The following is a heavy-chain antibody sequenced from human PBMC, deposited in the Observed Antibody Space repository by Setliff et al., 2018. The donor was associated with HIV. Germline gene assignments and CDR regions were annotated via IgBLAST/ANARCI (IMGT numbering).Heavy chain of an antibody. CDR1: GGSISNFY. V-gene: IGHV4-59*12. Sequence: SETLSLTCSVSGGSISNFYWSWIRQPPGKGLECIGYIFYSGSTYYNPYYNPSLKSRVTMSLDTSKNQFSLKLTSVTAADTAVYFCARDAFHSGSYYNDYWGQGIRVTVSS. D-gene: IGHD3-10*01. CDR3: ARDAFHSGSYYNDY. CDR2: IFYSGST. J-gene: IGHJ4*02.